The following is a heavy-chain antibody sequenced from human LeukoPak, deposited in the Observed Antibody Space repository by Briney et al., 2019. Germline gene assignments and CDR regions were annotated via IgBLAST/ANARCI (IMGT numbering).Heavy chain of an antibody. CDR3: ARARVSSGWYGFFDY. V-gene: IGHV3-53*01. CDR1: GFTVSSNY. Sequence: GGSLRLSCAASGFTVSSNYMSWVRQAPGKGLEWVSVIYSGGSTYYADSVKGRFTISRDNSKNTLYLQMNSLRAEDTAVYYCARARVSSGWYGFFDYGGQGTLVTVSA. D-gene: IGHD6-19*01. CDR2: IYSGGST. J-gene: IGHJ4*02.